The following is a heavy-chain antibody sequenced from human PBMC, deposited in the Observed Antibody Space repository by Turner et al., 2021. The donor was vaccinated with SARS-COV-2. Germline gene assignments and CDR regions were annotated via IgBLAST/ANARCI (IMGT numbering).Heavy chain of an antibody. CDR2: FDPEDGET. CDR1: GYTLTELT. CDR3: ATCRDGYNWGAFHV. J-gene: IGHJ3*01. Sequence: QIHPVQSGAVVTKPGASVKVSCKVSGYTLTELTMDWVRQAPGKGLEWMGCFDPEDGETIYAQKFQGRVTMTEDTSTDTAYMELSSLRSEDTAVYYCATCRDGYNWGAFHVWGQGTMVTVSS. D-gene: IGHD5-12*01. V-gene: IGHV1-24*01.